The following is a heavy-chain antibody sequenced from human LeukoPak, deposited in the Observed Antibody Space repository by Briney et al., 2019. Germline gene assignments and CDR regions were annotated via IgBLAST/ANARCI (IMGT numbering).Heavy chain of an antibody. D-gene: IGHD3-22*01. V-gene: IGHV1-46*01. CDR3: ARVRPDPYYDSSLDY. J-gene: IGHJ4*02. CDR2: INPSGGST. Sequence: ASVKVSCKASGYTFTNYYMHWVRQAPGQGLEWMGIINPSGGSTSYAQKFQGRVTMTRDTSTSTVYMELSSLRSEDTAVYYCARVRPDPYYDSSLDYWGQGTLVTVSS. CDR1: GYTFTNYY.